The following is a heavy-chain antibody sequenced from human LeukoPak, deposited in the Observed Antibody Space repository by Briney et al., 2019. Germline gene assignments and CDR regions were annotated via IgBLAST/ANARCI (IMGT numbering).Heavy chain of an antibody. CDR3: ASLSNYDSSGYYYG. Sequence: ASVKVSCKASGGTFTSYDINWVRQATGQGLEWMGWMNPNSGNTGYAQKFQGRVTITRNTSISTAYMELSSLRSEDTAVYYCASLSNYDSSGYYYGWGQGTLVTVSS. V-gene: IGHV1-8*03. D-gene: IGHD3-22*01. J-gene: IGHJ4*02. CDR2: MNPNSGNT. CDR1: GGTFTSYD.